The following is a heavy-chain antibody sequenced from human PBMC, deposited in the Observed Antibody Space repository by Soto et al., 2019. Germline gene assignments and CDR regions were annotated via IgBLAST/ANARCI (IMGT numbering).Heavy chain of an antibody. Sequence: GASVKVSCKASGYTFSSYAIHWVRQAPGQGLEWMGWINAGNGNTKYSQKFQGRVTITGDTSASTAYMELNSLRSEDTAVYYCARVDGTYWGQGTLVTVSS. CDR1: GYTFSSYA. J-gene: IGHJ4*02. CDR2: INAGNGNT. V-gene: IGHV1-3*01. D-gene: IGHD1-26*01. CDR3: ARVDGTY.